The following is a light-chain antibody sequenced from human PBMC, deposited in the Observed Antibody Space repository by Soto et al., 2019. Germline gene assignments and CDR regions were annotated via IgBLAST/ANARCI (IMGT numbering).Light chain of an antibody. CDR3: QSYDNSLTAYV. Sequence: QSVLTQPPSVSGAPGQRVTSSCSGTSSSIGAGYEVHWYHQLPGTAPKLVVSGNGNRPSGVPDRLSASKSGTSASLAITGIQAEDEGHYYCQSYDNSLTAYVFGTVTTVTVL. J-gene: IGLJ1*01. V-gene: IGLV1-40*01. CDR2: GNG. CDR1: SSSIGAGYE.